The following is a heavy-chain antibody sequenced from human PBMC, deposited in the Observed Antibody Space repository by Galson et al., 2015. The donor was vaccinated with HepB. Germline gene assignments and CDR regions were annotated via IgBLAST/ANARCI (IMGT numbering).Heavy chain of an antibody. V-gene: IGHV3-7*03. J-gene: IGHJ3*01. CDR3: AKEHLDYYEVSGPNWGDGFDV. CDR1: GFTFSGYW. D-gene: IGHD3-22*01. CDR2: IKQDGSEK. Sequence: SLRLSCAASGFTFSGYWMSWVRQAPGKGLEWVANIKQDGSEKYYVDSVKGRFTISRDNAKNSLFLQMNSLRAEDTAVYYCAKEHLDYYEVSGPNWGDGFDVWGQGTMVTVSS.